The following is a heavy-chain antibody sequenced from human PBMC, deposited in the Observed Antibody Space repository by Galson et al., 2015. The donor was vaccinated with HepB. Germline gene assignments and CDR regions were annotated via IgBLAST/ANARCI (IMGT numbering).Heavy chain of an antibody. CDR2: ISGYNGNT. Sequence: SVKVSCKASGFRFSSYGFNWVRQAPGQGLEWMRWISGYNGNTNDAQNLEPRATMTTDKSTNTDHMELRSLKFDDTAVYYCAGDYNTERRGVGLVNSDAFDLWGKGTLVRVSS. V-gene: IGHV1-18*01. CDR3: AGDYNTERRGVGLVNSDAFDL. D-gene: IGHD3-10*01. CDR1: GFRFSSYG. J-gene: IGHJ3*01.